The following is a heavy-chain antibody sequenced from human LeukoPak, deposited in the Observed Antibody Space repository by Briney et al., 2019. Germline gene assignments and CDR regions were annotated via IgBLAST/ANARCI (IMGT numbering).Heavy chain of an antibody. Sequence: EWIGYIYYSGSTNYNPSLKSRVTISVDTSKNQFSLKLSSVTAADTAVYYCARRAERDDAFDIWGQGTMVTVSS. D-gene: IGHD1-1*01. CDR3: ARRAERDDAFDI. CDR2: IYYSGST. V-gene: IGHV4-59*08. J-gene: IGHJ3*02.